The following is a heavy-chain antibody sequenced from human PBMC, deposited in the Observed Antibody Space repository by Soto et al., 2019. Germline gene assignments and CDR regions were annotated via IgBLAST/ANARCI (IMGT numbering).Heavy chain of an antibody. D-gene: IGHD2-15*01. Sequence: QVQLQQWGAGLLKPSETLSLTCAVYGGSFSGYYWSWIRQPPGKGLEWIGEINHSGSTNYNPSLKSRVTISVDTSKNQFSLKLSSVTAADTAVYYCAWERGYCSGGSCYSGHFDYWGQGTLVTVSS. CDR3: AWERGYCSGGSCYSGHFDY. CDR2: INHSGST. J-gene: IGHJ4*02. CDR1: GGSFSGYY. V-gene: IGHV4-34*01.